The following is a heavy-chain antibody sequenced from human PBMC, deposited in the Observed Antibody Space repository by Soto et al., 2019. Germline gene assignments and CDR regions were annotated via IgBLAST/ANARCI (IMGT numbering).Heavy chain of an antibody. J-gene: IGHJ4*02. V-gene: IGHV1-69*01. CDR3: AREDFLTPGPFGH. CDR1: GGTATNYG. D-gene: IGHD3-9*01. Sequence: QVQLVQSGAEVKKPGSSVKVSCTASGGTATNYGISWVRQAPGQGLEWMGGILPIFGPPNYAQKFQDRLTITADETTSTTYMELSSLRSEDTAIYYCAREDFLTPGPFGHWGQVTLVTVSS. CDR2: ILPIFGPP.